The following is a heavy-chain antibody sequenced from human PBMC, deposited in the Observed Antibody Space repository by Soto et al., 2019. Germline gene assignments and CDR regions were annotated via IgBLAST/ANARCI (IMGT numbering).Heavy chain of an antibody. D-gene: IGHD7-27*01. CDR1: GFILSDCA. V-gene: IGHV3-48*01. J-gene: IGHJ6*03. CDR2: ISSSSSVI. Sequence: EVQLVESGGGLVQPGGSLRLSCATSGFILSDCAMNWVRQAPGKGLEWVSYISSSSSVIDYADSVKGRFTVSRDNARNSLYLQMNSRRAEDTAVYYCARDLSWGSNWYDYMDVWGKGTTVTVSS. CDR3: ARDLSWGSNWYDYMDV.